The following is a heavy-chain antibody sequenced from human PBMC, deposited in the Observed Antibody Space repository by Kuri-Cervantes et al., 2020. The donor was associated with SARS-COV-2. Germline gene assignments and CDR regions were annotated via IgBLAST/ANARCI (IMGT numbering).Heavy chain of an antibody. CDR1: RGSISSPGYY. CDR2: IFYTGIT. V-gene: IGHV4-39*01. CDR3: AKLGGTNFDY. Sequence: SETLSLTCTVSRGSISSPGYYWGWIRQAPGKGLEWIGSIFYTGITFYNPSLKSRVTISIDASKNQFSLKLASVTATDTAVYYCAKLGGTNFDYWGQGTLVTVSS. D-gene: IGHD1-14*01. J-gene: IGHJ4*02.